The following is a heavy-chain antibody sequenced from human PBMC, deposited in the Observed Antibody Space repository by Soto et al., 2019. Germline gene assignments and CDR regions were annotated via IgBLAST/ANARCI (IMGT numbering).Heavy chain of an antibody. V-gene: IGHV4-31*03. CDR1: GGSISSGGYY. CDR2: IYYSGFT. Sequence: SETLSLTCTVSGGSISSGGYYWSWIRQHPGKGLEWIGYIYYSGFTYYNPSLKSRVTISVDTSKNQFSLKLSSVTAADTAVYYCARGSAAGTKSPFDYWGQGTLVTVSS. D-gene: IGHD6-13*01. CDR3: ARGSAAGTKSPFDY. J-gene: IGHJ4*02.